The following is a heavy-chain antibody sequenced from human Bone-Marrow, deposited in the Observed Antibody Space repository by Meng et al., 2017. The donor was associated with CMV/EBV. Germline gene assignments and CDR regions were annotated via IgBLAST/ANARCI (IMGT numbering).Heavy chain of an antibody. Sequence: ASVKVSCKASGYTFTSYYMHWVRQAPGQGLEWMGIINPSGGSTSYAQKFQGRVTMTRDTSTSTVYMELSSLRSEDTAVYYCARGSMSGKLLRYYYGMDVWGQGTTVTVSS. D-gene: IGHD3-3*01. CDR1: GYTFTSYY. CDR3: ARGSMSGKLLRYYYGMDV. J-gene: IGHJ6*02. V-gene: IGHV1-46*01. CDR2: INPSGGST.